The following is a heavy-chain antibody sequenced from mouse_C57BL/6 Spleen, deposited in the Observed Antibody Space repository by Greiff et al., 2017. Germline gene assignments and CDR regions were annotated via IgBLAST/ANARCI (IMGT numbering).Heavy chain of an antibody. CDR2: IDPETGGT. D-gene: IGHD1-1*01. CDR1: GYTFTDYE. J-gene: IGHJ2*01. CDR3: TRCYGSSPLY. Sequence: LVESGAELVRPGASVTLSCKASGYTFTDYEMHWVKQTPVHGLEWIGAIDPETGGTAYNQKFKGKAILTADKSSSTAYMELRSLTSEDSAVYYCTRCYGSSPLYWGQGTTLTVSS. V-gene: IGHV1-15*01.